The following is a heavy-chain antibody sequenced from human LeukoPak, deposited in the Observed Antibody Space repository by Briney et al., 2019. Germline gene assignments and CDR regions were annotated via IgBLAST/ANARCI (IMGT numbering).Heavy chain of an antibody. Sequence: SETLSLTCAVSGGSISSGGYSWNWIRQPPGKGLEWIGYIYHSGSTYYNPSLKSRVTISVDRSKNQFSLKLSSVTAADTAVYYCARGWLYVNYFDYWGQGTLVTVSS. J-gene: IGHJ4*02. CDR1: GGSISSGGYS. V-gene: IGHV4-30-2*01. D-gene: IGHD3-22*01. CDR2: IYHSGST. CDR3: ARGWLYVNYFDY.